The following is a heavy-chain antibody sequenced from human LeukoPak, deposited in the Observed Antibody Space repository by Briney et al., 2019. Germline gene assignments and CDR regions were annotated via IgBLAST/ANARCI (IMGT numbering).Heavy chain of an antibody. Sequence: GGSLRLSCVASGFTFSNYWMHWVRQPPGKGLVWVSRIYVDGRTTNYADSVKGRFTISRDNAKNTVYLEMNSLSVEDTATYYCIRDFRSADLWGQGALVTVTS. CDR2: IYVDGRTT. V-gene: IGHV3-74*01. CDR1: GFTFSNYW. J-gene: IGHJ5*02. CDR3: IRDFRSADL.